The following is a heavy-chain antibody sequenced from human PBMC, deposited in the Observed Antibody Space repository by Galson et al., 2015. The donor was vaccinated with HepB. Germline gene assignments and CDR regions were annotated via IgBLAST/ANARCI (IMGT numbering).Heavy chain of an antibody. CDR2: ISYDGSNK. CDR3: AKDSGRGDSSSWYRAYYFDY. Sequence: SLRLSCAASGFTFSSYGMHWVRQAPGKGLEWVAAISYDGSNKYYADSVKGRFTISRDNSKNTLYLQMNSLRAEDTAVYYCAKDSGRGDSSSWYRAYYFDYWGQGTLVTVSS. CDR1: GFTFSSYG. V-gene: IGHV3-30*18. D-gene: IGHD6-13*01. J-gene: IGHJ4*02.